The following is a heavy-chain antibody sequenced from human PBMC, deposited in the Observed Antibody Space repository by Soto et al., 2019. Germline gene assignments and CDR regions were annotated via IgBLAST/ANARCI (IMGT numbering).Heavy chain of an antibody. CDR2: IIPLFGTT. CDR3: ATTLYCSSTSCYHRHYYYYYGMDV. V-gene: IGHV1-69*13. Sequence: SVKVSCRTSGGTFSRHAINWVRQAPGQGLEWMGGIIPLFGTTNYAQKFKGRVTISADESTSTAYMELSRLRSDDTAVYYCATTLYCSSTSCYHRHYYYYYGMDVWGQGTTVTVSS. CDR1: GGTFSRHA. D-gene: IGHD2-2*01. J-gene: IGHJ6*02.